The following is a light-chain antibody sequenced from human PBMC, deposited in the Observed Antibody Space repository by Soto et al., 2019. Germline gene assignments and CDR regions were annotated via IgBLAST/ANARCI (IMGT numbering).Light chain of an antibody. CDR1: QSVSSNY. Sequence: EIVLTQPPGTLSLSPGERATLSCRASQSVSSNYLAWYQQSPGQAPRLLIYGASSRATGIPDRFSGSGSGTDFTLTISRLEPEDFAVYYCQQYGSSPPLTFGGGTKVDIK. V-gene: IGKV3-20*01. CDR3: QQYGSSPPLT. CDR2: GAS. J-gene: IGKJ4*01.